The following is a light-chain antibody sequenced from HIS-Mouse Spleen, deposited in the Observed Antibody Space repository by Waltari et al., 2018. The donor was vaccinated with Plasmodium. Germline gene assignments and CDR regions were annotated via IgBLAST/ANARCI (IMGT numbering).Light chain of an antibody. CDR1: SGSVPTRYY. CDR2: SPN. J-gene: IGLJ2*01. V-gene: IGLV8-61*01. Sequence: QTVVTQEPSFSVSPGGTVTLTCGLSSGSVPTRYYPSWYQQTPGQGPRMITYSPNPRSAGVRDLFACSILGNKAALTITGAQADDESDYYCVLYMGSGIWVFGGGTKLTVL. CDR3: VLYMGSGIWV.